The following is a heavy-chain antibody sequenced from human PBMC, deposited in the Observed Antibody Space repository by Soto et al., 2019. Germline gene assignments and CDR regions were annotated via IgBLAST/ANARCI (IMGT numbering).Heavy chain of an antibody. V-gene: IGHV1-18*04. Sequence: QVQLVQSGAEVKKPGASVKVSCKASGYTFTSYGISWVRQAPGQGLEWMGWISAYSGNTNYAQKLQGRVTMTTDTSTSTAYMELRSLRSDDTAVYYCARVRGIAVAGARLWFDPWGQGTLVTVSS. CDR3: ARVRGIAVAGARLWFDP. J-gene: IGHJ5*02. D-gene: IGHD6-19*01. CDR2: ISAYSGNT. CDR1: GYTFTSYG.